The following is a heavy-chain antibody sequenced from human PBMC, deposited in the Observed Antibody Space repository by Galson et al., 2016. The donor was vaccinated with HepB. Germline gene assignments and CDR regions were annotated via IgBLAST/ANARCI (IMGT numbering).Heavy chain of an antibody. D-gene: IGHD3-10*01. CDR3: ARDLTRGAPDYMDV. CDR1: GFTFSNFV. V-gene: IGHV3-30*04. J-gene: IGHJ6*03. CDR2: ISTDGGIK. Sequence: SLRLSCAASGFTFSNFVMHWVRQAPGKGLEWVAVISTDGGIKIDRDSVRGRFTISRDNSKNTLYLEMNSLRVEDTAVYFCARDLTRGAPDYMDVWGKGTTVTVSS.